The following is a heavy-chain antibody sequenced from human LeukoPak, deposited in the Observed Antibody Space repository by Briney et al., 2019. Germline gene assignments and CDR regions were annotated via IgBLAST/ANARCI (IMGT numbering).Heavy chain of an antibody. Sequence: PSETLSLTCAVYGGSLSGYYWSWIRQPPGKGLEWIGEINHSGSTNYNPSLKSRVTISVDTSKNQFSLKLSSVTAADTAVYYCASGRITIFGVVTPLDYWGQGTLVTVSS. V-gene: IGHV4-34*01. CDR1: GGSLSGYY. CDR3: ASGRITIFGVVTPLDY. J-gene: IGHJ4*02. D-gene: IGHD3-3*01. CDR2: INHSGST.